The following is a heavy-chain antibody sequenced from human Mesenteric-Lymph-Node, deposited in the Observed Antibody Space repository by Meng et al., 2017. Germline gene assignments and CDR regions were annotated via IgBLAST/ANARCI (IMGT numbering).Heavy chain of an antibody. CDR1: GYSISSGGYY. CDR3: ARSVMAPGRADLYYFDY. CDR2: IYYSGST. Sequence: SETLSLTCTVSGYSISSGGYYWSWIRQHPGKGLEWIGYIYYSGSTYYNPSLKSRVTISVDTSKNQFSLKLSSVTAADTALYYCARSVMAPGRADLYYFDYWGQGTLVTGYS. J-gene: IGHJ4*02. D-gene: IGHD6-13*01. V-gene: IGHV4-31*03.